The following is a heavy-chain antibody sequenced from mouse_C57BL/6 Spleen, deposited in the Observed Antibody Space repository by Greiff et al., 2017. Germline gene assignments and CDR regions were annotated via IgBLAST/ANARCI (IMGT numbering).Heavy chain of an antibody. CDR2: IDPSDSYT. V-gene: IGHV1-69*01. CDR3: ARRGYDYDYDAMDY. Sequence: VQLQQPGAELVMPGASVKLSCKASGYTFTSYWMHWVKQRPGQGLEWIGEIDPSDSYTNYNQKFKGKSTLTVDKSSSTAYMQLSSLTSEDSAVYYWARRGYDYDYDAMDYWGQGTSVTVSS. CDR1: GYTFTSYW. D-gene: IGHD2-4*01. J-gene: IGHJ4*01.